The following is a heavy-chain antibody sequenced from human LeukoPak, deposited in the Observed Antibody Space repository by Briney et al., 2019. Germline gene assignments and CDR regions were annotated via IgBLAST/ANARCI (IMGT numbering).Heavy chain of an antibody. J-gene: IGHJ6*02. V-gene: IGHV1-8*01. CDR3: ARGRSYDFWSGYFDYYYYGMDV. D-gene: IGHD3-3*01. Sequence: GASVTVSYMPSGYTFTKYDIHWVRQAAGQGRAGMGWMNPNSGNTGYAQKFQGRVTMTRNTSISTAYMELSSLRSEDTAVYYCARGRSYDFWSGYFDYYYYGMDVWGQGTTVTVSS. CDR2: MNPNSGNT. CDR1: GYTFTKYD.